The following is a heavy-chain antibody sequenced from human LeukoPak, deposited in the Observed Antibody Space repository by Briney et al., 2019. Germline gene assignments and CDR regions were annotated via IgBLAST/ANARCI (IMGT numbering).Heavy chain of an antibody. J-gene: IGHJ4*02. CDR2: ITFSGSST. Sequence: GGSLRLSCVASGFTFSSNAMSWVRRAPGMGPDWVSSITFSGSSTDYVDSVKGRFTISRDNSKNTLYLQMSSLRVEDTAVYYCAKVKGWWPPTSADYWGQGTLVTVSS. CDR3: AKVKGWWPPTSADY. V-gene: IGHV3-23*01. D-gene: IGHD2-15*01. CDR1: GFTFSSNA.